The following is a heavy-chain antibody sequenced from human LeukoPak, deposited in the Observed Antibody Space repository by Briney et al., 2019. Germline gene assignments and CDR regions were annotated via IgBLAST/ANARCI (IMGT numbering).Heavy chain of an antibody. V-gene: IGHV3-9*01. Sequence: GGSLRLSCAASGFTFDDYAMHWVRQAPGKGLEWVSGISWNSGSIGYADSVKGRFTISRDNAKNSLYLQKNSLRAEDTALYYCAKAFSQTTVVTTFDYWGQGTLVTVSS. D-gene: IGHD4-23*01. CDR3: AKAFSQTTVVTTFDY. J-gene: IGHJ4*02. CDR2: ISWNSGSI. CDR1: GFTFDDYA.